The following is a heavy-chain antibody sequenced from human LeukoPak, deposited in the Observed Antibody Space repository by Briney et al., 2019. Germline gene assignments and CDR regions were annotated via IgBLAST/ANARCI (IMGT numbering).Heavy chain of an antibody. V-gene: IGHV3-21*01. J-gene: IGHJ6*03. CDR1: GFTFSSYS. Sequence: KPGGSLRLSCAASGFTFSSYSMNWVRQAPGKGLEWVSSISSSSSYIYYADSVKGRFTISRDNAKNSLYLQMNSLRAEDTAVYYCASYQYDGDYDYDYYYYMDVWGKGTTVTVSS. CDR2: ISSSSSYI. D-gene: IGHD4-17*01. CDR3: ASYQYDGDYDYDYYYYMDV.